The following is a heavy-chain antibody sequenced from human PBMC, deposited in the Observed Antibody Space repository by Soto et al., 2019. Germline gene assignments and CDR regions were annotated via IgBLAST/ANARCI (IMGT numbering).Heavy chain of an antibody. CDR2: LNPDGTTT. Sequence: EVQLVESGGGLVQPGGSLRLSCAASGFTFNSYWMHWVRQAPGKGLVWVSRLNPDGTTTNYADFVKGRFTISRDNAKNTLYLQMNSLRAEDTAEYYCARGINSGYAGRDYWGQGTLVTVSS. D-gene: IGHD5-12*01. V-gene: IGHV3-74*01. J-gene: IGHJ4*02. CDR3: ARGINSGYAGRDY. CDR1: GFTFNSYW.